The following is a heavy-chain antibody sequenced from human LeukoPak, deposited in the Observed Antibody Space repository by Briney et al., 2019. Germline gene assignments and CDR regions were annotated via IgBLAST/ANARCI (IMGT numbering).Heavy chain of an antibody. CDR1: GFTFSSYA. V-gene: IGHV3-30-3*01. Sequence: GGSLRLSCAASGFTFSSYAMHWVRQAPGKGLEWVAVISYDGSNKYYADSVKGRFTISRDNSKNTLYLQMNSLRAEDTAVYYCARAGSSWYSFGGYGMDVWGQGTTVTVSS. J-gene: IGHJ6*02. D-gene: IGHD6-13*01. CDR2: ISYDGSNK. CDR3: ARAGSSWYSFGGYGMDV.